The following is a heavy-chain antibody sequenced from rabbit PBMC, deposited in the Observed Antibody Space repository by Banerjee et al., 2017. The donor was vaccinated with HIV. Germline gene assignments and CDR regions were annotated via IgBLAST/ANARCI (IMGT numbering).Heavy chain of an antibody. CDR2: IYNGDGST. D-gene: IGHD1-1*01. Sequence: QEQLVESGGGLVMPGGTLTLSCKASGFDFSSNAMCWVRQAPGKGLEWIACIYNGDGSTYYASWVNGRFTISRSTSLNTVTLQMTSLTAADTATYFCARDYVSSSGPCFNLWGPGTLVTVS. CDR1: GFDFSSNA. V-gene: IGHV1S47*01. J-gene: IGHJ4*01. CDR3: ARDYVSSSGPCFNL.